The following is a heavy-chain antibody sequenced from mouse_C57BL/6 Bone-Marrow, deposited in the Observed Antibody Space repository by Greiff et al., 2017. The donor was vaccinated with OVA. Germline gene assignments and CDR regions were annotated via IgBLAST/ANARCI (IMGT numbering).Heavy chain of an antibody. D-gene: IGHD1-1*01. CDR2: IRSKSNNYAT. CDR3: VRHLGGSSYRNAMDY. J-gene: IGHJ4*01. V-gene: IGHV10-1*01. CDR1: GFSFNTYA. Sequence: EVMLVESGGGLVQPKGSLKLSCAASGFSFNTYAMNWVRQAPGKGLEWVARIRSKSNNYATYYADSVKDRFTISRDDSESMLYLQMHNLKTEDTAMYYGVRHLGGSSYRNAMDYWGQGTSVTVSS.